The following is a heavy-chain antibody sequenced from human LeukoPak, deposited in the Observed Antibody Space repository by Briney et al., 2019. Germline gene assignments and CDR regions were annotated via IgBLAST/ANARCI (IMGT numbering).Heavy chain of an antibody. CDR3: ARDRSGTYLDF. CDR2: LHSDGGT. D-gene: IGHD1-26*01. Sequence: GGSLRLSCSESGATVWSSFRSWIRQTPGKGLEWVAILHSDGGTDYADSVRGRFTISRDNSKDIVYLQMDSLRVEDTALYYCARDRSGTYLDFWGQGTLVTVSS. J-gene: IGHJ4*02. V-gene: IGHV3-66*01. CDR1: GATVWSSF.